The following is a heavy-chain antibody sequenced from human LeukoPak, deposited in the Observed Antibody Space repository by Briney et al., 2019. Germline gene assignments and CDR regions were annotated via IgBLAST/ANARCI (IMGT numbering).Heavy chain of an antibody. J-gene: IGHJ3*02. CDR1: GFSFTNYW. Sequence: GVLRLSCVASGFSFTNYWMHWVRQSPGKGLEWVSRVDSDGSDTIYADSVRGRFTISRDNAQNTVFLQMNSLRVEDTAVYYCARGGYGHGFDIWGRGTMVTVSS. CDR2: VDSDGSDT. CDR3: ARGGYGHGFDI. V-gene: IGHV3-74*01. D-gene: IGHD5-12*01.